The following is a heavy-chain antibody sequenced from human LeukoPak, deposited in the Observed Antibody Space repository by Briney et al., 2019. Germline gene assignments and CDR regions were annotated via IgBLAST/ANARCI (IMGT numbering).Heavy chain of an antibody. J-gene: IGHJ5*02. CDR3: ARLRGEGSNWFDP. CDR2: IYYTGSA. V-gene: IGHV4-31*03. D-gene: IGHD2-21*01. Sequence: SETLSLTCTVSGGSISSVGYYWSWVRQHPERGLEWIGYIYYTGSAYYSPSLQSRVSILLDMSKNEFSLHLTSATDADTAVYYCARLRGEGSNWFDPWGQGTLVTVSS. CDR1: GGSISSVGYY.